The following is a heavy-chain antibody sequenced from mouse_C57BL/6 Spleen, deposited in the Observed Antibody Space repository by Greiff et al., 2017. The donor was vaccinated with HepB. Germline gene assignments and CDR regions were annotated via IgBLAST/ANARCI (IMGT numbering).Heavy chain of an antibody. Sequence: EVKLVESGGGLVQPGGSLSLSCAASGFTFTDYYMSWVRQPPGKALEWLGFIRNKANGYTTEYSASVKGRFTISRDNSQSILYLQMNALRAEDSATYYCARGRVNYAMDYWGQGTSVTVSS. CDR1: GFTFTDYY. J-gene: IGHJ4*01. CDR2: IRNKANGYTT. CDR3: ARGRVNYAMDY. D-gene: IGHD3-3*01. V-gene: IGHV7-3*01.